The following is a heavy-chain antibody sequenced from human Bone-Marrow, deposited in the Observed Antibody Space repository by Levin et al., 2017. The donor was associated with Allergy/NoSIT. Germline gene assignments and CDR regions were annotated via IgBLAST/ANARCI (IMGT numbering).Heavy chain of an antibody. J-gene: IGHJ4*02. V-gene: IGHV4-39*01. CDR3: VRHLGYCSGGTCYRIPLFDY. CDR2: IYYSGTT. Sequence: PSETLSLTCTVTGGSISSSNYYWGWIRQPPGKGLEWIGSIYYSGTTYYNPSLKSRVSIYVDAFKNEFSLKLSSVTAADTAVYYCVRHLGYCSGGTCYRIPLFDYWGQGTLVTVSS. CDR1: GGSISSSNYY. D-gene: IGHD2-15*01.